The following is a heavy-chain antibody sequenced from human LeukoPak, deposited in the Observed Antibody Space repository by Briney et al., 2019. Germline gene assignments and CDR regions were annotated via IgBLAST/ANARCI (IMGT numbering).Heavy chain of an antibody. CDR1: GFTFSSYA. CDR3: ARDIGSSSSHFDY. V-gene: IGHV3-30-3*01. J-gene: IGHJ4*02. D-gene: IGHD6-6*01. Sequence: GGSLRLSCAASGFTFSSYAMHWVRQAPGKGLEWVAVISYDGSNKYYADSVKGRFTISRDNSKNTLYLQMNSLRAEDTAVYYCARDIGSSSSHFDYWGQGTLVTVSS. CDR2: ISYDGSNK.